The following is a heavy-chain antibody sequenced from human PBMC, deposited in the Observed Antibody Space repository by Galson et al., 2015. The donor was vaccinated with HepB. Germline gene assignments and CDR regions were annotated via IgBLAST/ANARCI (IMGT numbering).Heavy chain of an antibody. CDR2: ISGSGGST. D-gene: IGHD3-22*01. CDR1: GFTFSNYA. CDR3: AKEIRDSSGMYRYFDL. J-gene: IGHJ2*01. Sequence: SLRLSCAASGFTFSNYAMTWARQAPGKGLEWVSAISGSGGSTYYADSVKGRFTISRDNSKNTLYLQMNSLRAEDTAVYYCAKEIRDSSGMYRYFDLWGRGTLVTVSS. V-gene: IGHV3-23*01.